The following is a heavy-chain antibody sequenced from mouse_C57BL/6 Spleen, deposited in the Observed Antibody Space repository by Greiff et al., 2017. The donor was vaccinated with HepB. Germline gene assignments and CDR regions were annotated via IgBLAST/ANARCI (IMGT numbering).Heavy chain of an antibody. D-gene: IGHD2-4*01. V-gene: IGHV1-50*01. CDR1: GYTFTSYW. Sequence: QVHVKQPGAELVKPGASVKLSCKASGYTFTSYWMQWVKQRPGQGLEWIGEIDPSDSYTNYNQKFKGKATLTVDTSSSTAYMQLSSLTSEDSAVYYCAKGNDYQFAYWGQGTLVTVSA. CDR3: AKGNDYQFAY. J-gene: IGHJ3*01. CDR2: IDPSDSYT.